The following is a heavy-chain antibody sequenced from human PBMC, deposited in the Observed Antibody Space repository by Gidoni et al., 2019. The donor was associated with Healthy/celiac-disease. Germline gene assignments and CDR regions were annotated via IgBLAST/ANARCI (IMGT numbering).Heavy chain of an antibody. J-gene: IGHJ5*02. CDR2: IYPGDSDT. CDR1: GSSFTSYW. Sequence: EVQLLQSGAEVKTPGDSLTIPGKGSGSSFTSYWIGWVRQMPGKGLEWMGIIYPGDSDTRYSPSFQGQVTISADKSISTAYLQWSSLKASDTAMYYCARQSIVGATPWGQGTLVTVSS. CDR3: ARQSIVGATP. D-gene: IGHD1-26*01. V-gene: IGHV5-51*01.